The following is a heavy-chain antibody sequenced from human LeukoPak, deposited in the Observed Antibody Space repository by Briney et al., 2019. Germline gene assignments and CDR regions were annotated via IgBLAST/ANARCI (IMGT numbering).Heavy chain of an antibody. CDR2: IRYDGSNK. CDR1: GFTFSSYG. CDR3: AKDAVAYYYDSSGYYRIYYYYMDV. Sequence: GGSLRLSCAASGFTFSSYGMHWVRQAPGKGLEWVAFIRYDGSNKYYADSVKGRFTISRDNSKNTLYLQMNSLRAEDTAVYYYAKDAVAYYYDSSGYYRIYYYYMDVWGKGTTVTVSS. D-gene: IGHD3-22*01. J-gene: IGHJ6*03. V-gene: IGHV3-30*02.